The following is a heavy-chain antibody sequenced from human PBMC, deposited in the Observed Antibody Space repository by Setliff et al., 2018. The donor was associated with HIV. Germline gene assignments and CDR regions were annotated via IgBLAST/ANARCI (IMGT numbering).Heavy chain of an antibody. V-gene: IGHV3-49*04. CDR2: IRSKAYGGTT. Sequence: PGGSLRLSCAASGFTFSSYSMNWVRQAPGKGLEWVGFIRSKAYGGTTEYAASVKGRFTISRDDSKSIAYLQMNSLKTEDTAVYYCTRDRWFGELVYFQHWGQGTLVTVSS. J-gene: IGHJ1*01. CDR3: TRDRWFGELVYFQH. CDR1: GFTFSSYS. D-gene: IGHD3-10*01.